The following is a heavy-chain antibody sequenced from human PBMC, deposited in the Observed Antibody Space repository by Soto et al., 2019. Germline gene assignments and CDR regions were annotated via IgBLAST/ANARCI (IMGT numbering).Heavy chain of an antibody. CDR1: GYTFTSYY. CDR2: INLSGGST. Sequence: ASVKVSCKASGYTFTSYYMHWVRQAPGQGLEWMGIINLSGGSTSYAQKFQGRVTMTRDTSTSTVYMELSSLRSEDTAVYYCARPGIAAGLFSYWGQGTLVTVSS. CDR3: ARPGIAAGLFSY. D-gene: IGHD6-13*01. V-gene: IGHV1-46*01. J-gene: IGHJ4*02.